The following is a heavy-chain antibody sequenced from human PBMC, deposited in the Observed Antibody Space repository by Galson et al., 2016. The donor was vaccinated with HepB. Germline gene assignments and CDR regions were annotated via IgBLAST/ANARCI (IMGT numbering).Heavy chain of an antibody. CDR2: IYHSGST. Sequence: TLSLTCAVYGVSFSGYYWSWIRQPPGKGPEWIGYIYHSGSTYYNPSLKSRVTISVDTSKNQFSLKLSSVTAADTAVYYCARDRSSGSGNFGYWGQGTLVTVSS. CDR1: GVSFSGYY. CDR3: ARDRSSGSGNFGY. D-gene: IGHD3-10*01. V-gene: IGHV4-34*09. J-gene: IGHJ4*02.